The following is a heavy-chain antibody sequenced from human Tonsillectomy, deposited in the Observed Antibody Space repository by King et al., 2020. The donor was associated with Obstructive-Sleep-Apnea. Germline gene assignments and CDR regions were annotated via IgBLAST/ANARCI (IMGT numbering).Heavy chain of an antibody. CDR3: ARKGFAEATILHYYYGMDV. J-gene: IGHJ6*02. D-gene: IGHD5-12*01. CDR2: IYHRGNT. Sequence: HVQLQESGPGLVKPSETLSLTCTVSGYSISSGYYWGWIRQPPGKGLEWIGNIYHRGNTFYNPSLRSRVTISLDTSKNQFSLKVSSVTAADTAVYYCARKGFAEATILHYYYGMDVWGQGTTVTVSS. V-gene: IGHV4-38-2*02. CDR1: GYSISSGYY.